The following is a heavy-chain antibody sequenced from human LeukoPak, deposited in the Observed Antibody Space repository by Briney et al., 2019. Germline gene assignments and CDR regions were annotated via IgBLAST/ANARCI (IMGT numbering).Heavy chain of an antibody. V-gene: IGHV3-21*04. J-gene: IGHJ4*02. CDR2: ISSSSSYI. Sequence: PGGSLRLSCAASGFTFSHYSMNWVRQAPGKGLEWVSSISSSSSYIYYADSVKGRFTISRDNAKNSLYLQMNSLRAEDTALYYCARGLVGSGSYYNGYFDYWGQGTLVTVSS. CDR3: ARGLVGSGSYYNGYFDY. CDR1: GFTFSHYS. D-gene: IGHD3-10*01.